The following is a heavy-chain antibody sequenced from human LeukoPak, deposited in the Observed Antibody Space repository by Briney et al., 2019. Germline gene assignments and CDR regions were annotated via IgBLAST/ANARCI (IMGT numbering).Heavy chain of an antibody. V-gene: IGHV1-46*02. Sequence: GASVKVSCKASGYTFNSYYMHWVRQAPGQGLEWMGIINPSGGRTSYAQKFQGRVTMTRDTSTRTIYIELYSLRSDDTAVYYCARGGRDYGDPWFDPWGQGTLVTVSS. D-gene: IGHD4-17*01. CDR1: GYTFNSYY. CDR3: ARGGRDYGDPWFDP. J-gene: IGHJ5*02. CDR2: INPSGGRT.